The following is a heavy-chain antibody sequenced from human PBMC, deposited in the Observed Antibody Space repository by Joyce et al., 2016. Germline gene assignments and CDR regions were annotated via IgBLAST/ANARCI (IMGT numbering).Heavy chain of an antibody. CDR2: ISSSISYI. CDR1: GLTFSSYA. J-gene: IGHJ4*02. CDR3: ATSRDFWNGHLLR. V-gene: IGHV3-21*01. D-gene: IGHD3-3*01. Sequence: EVQLVESGGGLVKPGGSLRLSCAASGLTFSSYAMNWVRQAPGKGMGWLSSISSSISYIYYEDSLKGRFTISRDNAKNSLFLQVDSLRAEDTAIYYCATSRDFWNGHLLRWGQGTLVTVSS.